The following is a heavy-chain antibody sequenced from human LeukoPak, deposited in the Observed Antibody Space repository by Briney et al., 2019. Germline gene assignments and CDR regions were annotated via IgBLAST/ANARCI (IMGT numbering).Heavy chain of an antibody. V-gene: IGHV3-7*03. D-gene: IGHD3-22*01. J-gene: IGHJ4*02. CDR3: ARGEYYYDGGY. CDR1: GLSFSSFW. Sequence: GVSLRLSCAASGLSFSSFWMSWVRQAPGKGLEWVANIKQDGSEKYYVDSVKGRFTISRDNAKRPLYLQMNSLRAEDTAVYFCARGEYYYDGGYWGQGTLVTVSS. CDR2: IKQDGSEK.